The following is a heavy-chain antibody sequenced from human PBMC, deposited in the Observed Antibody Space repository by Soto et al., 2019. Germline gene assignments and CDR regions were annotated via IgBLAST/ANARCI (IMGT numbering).Heavy chain of an antibody. CDR2: ISYDGSNK. D-gene: IGHD6-13*01. CDR1: GFTFSSYG. V-gene: IGHV3-30*18. J-gene: IGHJ4*02. CDR3: ANDHDEQQLVFGY. Sequence: QVQLVESGGGVVQPGRSLRLSCAASGFTFSSYGMHWVRQAPGKGLEWVAVISYDGSNKYYADSVKGRFTISRDNSKNPLYLQMNSLGAEDTAVYYCANDHDEQQLVFGYWGQGTLVTVSS.